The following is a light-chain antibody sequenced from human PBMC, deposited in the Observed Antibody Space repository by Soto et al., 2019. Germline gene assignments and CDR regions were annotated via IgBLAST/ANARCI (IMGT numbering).Light chain of an antibody. Sequence: DIQITQSPSTLSASVGDRVTITCRASQSISSWLAWYQQKPGKAPKLLIYDASSLESGVPSRFSGSGSGTEFTLTISSLQPDDFATYSCQQYNSYWTFGQGTTVDIK. CDR1: QSISSW. CDR3: QQYNSYWT. CDR2: DAS. V-gene: IGKV1-5*01. J-gene: IGKJ1*01.